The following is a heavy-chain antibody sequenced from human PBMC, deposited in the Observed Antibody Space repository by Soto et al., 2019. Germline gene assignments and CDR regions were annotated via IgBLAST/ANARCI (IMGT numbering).Heavy chain of an antibody. Sequence: SETLSLTCTVSGDSLSSGGHYWSWIRQHPGKGLEWIGHIYDSVNTYYSPSLRSRVTISADMSKNQFSLNLRSVTAADTAVYYCARVDHRGYFAILTDYWGQGTLVTVS. CDR1: GDSLSSGGHY. V-gene: IGHV4-31*03. CDR2: IYDSVNT. D-gene: IGHD3-9*01. J-gene: IGHJ4*02. CDR3: ARVDHRGYFAILTDY.